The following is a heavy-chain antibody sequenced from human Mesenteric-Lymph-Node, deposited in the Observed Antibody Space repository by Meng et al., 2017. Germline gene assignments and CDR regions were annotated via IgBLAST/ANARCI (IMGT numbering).Heavy chain of an antibody. V-gene: IGHV3-21*01. CDR3: VRGHGGDY. CDR2: IAGSSNYI. CDR1: GFTFRTYS. J-gene: IGHJ4*02. D-gene: IGHD3-3*01. Sequence: EVQLGEVGGGLVKPGVSLSLSCAASGFTFRTYSMNWVRQAPGKGLEWVSTIAGSSNYIYYADSVKGRFTISRDNAKNSLYLQMNSLRAEDTAVYYCVRGHGGDYWGQGTLVTVSS.